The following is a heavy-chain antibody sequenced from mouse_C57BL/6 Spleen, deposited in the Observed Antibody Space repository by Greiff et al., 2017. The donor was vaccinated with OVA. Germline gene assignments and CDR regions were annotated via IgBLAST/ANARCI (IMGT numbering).Heavy chain of an antibody. Sequence: VQLKQSVAELVRPGASVKLSCTASGFNIKNTYMHWVKQRPEQGLEWIGRIDPANGNTKYAPKFQGKATITADTSSNTAYLQLSSLTSEDTAIYYCASGNYDGYWYFDVRGTGTTVTVSS. CDR3: ASGNYDGYWYFDV. CDR2: IDPANGNT. V-gene: IGHV14-3*01. CDR1: GFNIKNTY. D-gene: IGHD2-4*01. J-gene: IGHJ1*03.